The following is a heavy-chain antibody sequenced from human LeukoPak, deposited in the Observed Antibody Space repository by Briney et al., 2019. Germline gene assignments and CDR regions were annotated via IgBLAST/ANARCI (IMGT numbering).Heavy chain of an antibody. CDR2: ISYDGSNK. D-gene: IGHD1-26*01. Sequence: PGGSLRLSCAASGFTFSSYAMHWVRQAPGKGLEWVAVISYDGSNKYYADSVKGRFTISRDNSKNTLYLQMNSLRAEDTAVYYCARDRGYSGSYGDYWGQGTLVTASS. V-gene: IGHV3-30*01. CDR1: GFTFSSYA. J-gene: IGHJ4*02. CDR3: ARDRGYSGSYGDY.